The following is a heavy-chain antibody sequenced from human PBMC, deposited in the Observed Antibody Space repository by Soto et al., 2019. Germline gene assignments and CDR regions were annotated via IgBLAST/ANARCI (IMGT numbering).Heavy chain of an antibody. CDR2: IYYSGST. V-gene: IGHV4-59*12. D-gene: IGHD3-22*01. Sequence: PSETLSLTCAVYGGSFSGDYWSWIRQPPGKGLEWIRYIYYSGSTNYNPSLRSRVTISLDTSKNQFSLKLSSVTAADTAVYYCARYDFDTGGYSNWFDPWGQGTVVTVSS. CDR1: GGSFSGDY. J-gene: IGHJ5*02. CDR3: ARYDFDTGGYSNWFDP.